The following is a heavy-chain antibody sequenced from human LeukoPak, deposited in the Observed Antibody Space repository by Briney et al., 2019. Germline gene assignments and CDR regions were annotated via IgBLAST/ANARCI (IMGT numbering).Heavy chain of an antibody. CDR2: ISYDGSNK. D-gene: IGHD1-26*01. V-gene: IGHV3-30-3*01. CDR3: ARGPRIVGATLGY. J-gene: IGHJ4*02. CDR1: GFTFSSYA. Sequence: GRSLRLSCAASGFTFSSYAMHWVRQAPGKGLEWVAVISYDGSNKYYADSVKGRFTISRDNSENTLYLQMNSLRAEDTAVYYCARGPRIVGATLGYWGQGTLVTVSS.